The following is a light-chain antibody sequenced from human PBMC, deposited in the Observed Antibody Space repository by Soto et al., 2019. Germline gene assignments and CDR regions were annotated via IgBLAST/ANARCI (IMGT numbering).Light chain of an antibody. CDR3: QQYGYSPIT. J-gene: IGKJ5*01. V-gene: IGKV1-33*01. CDR1: HDISDY. Sequence: DVQMTQSPSSLSASVGDRVTITCQASHDISDYLNWYQYKPGEAPKLLIYDASKLEAGVPSRFSGRGSGTDFTLTIDGLEPEDFAVYYCQQYGYSPITFGQGTRLEIK. CDR2: DAS.